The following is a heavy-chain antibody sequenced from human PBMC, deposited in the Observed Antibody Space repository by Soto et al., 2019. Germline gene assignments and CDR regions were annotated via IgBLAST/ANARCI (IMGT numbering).Heavy chain of an antibody. CDR2: IYSAGST. J-gene: IGHJ4*02. D-gene: IGHD3-10*01. CDR1: GFTVSSNY. CDR3: ARVRHYGSGSPGLNDY. Sequence: EVQLVESGGGLVQPGGSLRLSCAASGFTVSSNYMSWVRQAPGKGLEWVSIIYSAGSTNYADPVKGRFTISRDNSKNTLYHQMNSLRAEDSAVYYGARVRHYGSGSPGLNDYWGQGTLVTVSS. V-gene: IGHV3-66*01.